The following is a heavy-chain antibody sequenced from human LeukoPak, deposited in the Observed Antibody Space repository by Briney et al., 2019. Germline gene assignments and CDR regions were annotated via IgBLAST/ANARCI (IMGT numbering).Heavy chain of an antibody. Sequence: SETLSLTCTVSRGSISSYYWSWIRQPPGKGLEWIGYIYYSGYTNYNPSLKSRVTISVDTSKNQFSLKLSSVTAADTAVYYCARTTMVRGTYYMDVWGKGTTVTISS. CDR3: ARTTMVRGTYYMDV. CDR1: RGSISSYY. V-gene: IGHV4-59*01. J-gene: IGHJ6*03. D-gene: IGHD3-10*01. CDR2: IYYSGYT.